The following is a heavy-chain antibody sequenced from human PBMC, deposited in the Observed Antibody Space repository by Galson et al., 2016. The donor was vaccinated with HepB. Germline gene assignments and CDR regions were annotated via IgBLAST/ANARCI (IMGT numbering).Heavy chain of an antibody. D-gene: IGHD3-10*01. CDR3: ARATPGTRTRDHSYAMDV. J-gene: IGHJ6*02. CDR1: GVTFDDYA. V-gene: IGHV3-9*01. Sequence: SLRLSCAASGVTFDDYAMYWVRLAPGKGLEWVAGISWNSASLGYADSVKGRFTISRDNATNTPYLQMNGLRAEDTALYFCARATPGTRTRDHSYAMDVWGQGTTVTVSS. CDR2: ISWNSASL.